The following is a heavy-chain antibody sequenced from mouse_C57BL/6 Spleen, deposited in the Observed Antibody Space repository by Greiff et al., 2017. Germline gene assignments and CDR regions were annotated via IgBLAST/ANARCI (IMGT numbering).Heavy chain of an antibody. J-gene: IGHJ3*01. CDR1: GYTFTDYY. Sequence: EVQVVESGPVLVKPGASVKMSCKASGYTFTDYYMNWVKQSHGKSLEWIGVINPYNGGTSYNQKFKGKATLTVDKSSSIAYMVLNSLTSEDSAVYYCARSGSTMVTTSWFAYWGQGTLVTVSA. CDR3: ARSGSTMVTTSWFAY. CDR2: INPYNGGT. V-gene: IGHV1-19*01. D-gene: IGHD2-2*01.